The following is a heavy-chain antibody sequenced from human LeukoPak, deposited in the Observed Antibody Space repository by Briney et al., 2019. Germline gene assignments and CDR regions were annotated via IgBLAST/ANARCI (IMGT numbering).Heavy chain of an antibody. D-gene: IGHD3-22*01. J-gene: IGHJ4*02. CDR2: INQDGSEK. V-gene: IGHV3-7*01. CDR3: ARPIPTYYYDSSGSYYFDY. CDR1: GFTFSSYW. Sequence: GGTLRLSCAASGFTFSSYWMSWVRQAPGKGLEWVADINQDGSEKYYVDSVKGRFTISRDNAKNSLYLQMNSLRAEDTAVYYCARPIPTYYYDSSGSYYFDYWGQGTLVTVSS.